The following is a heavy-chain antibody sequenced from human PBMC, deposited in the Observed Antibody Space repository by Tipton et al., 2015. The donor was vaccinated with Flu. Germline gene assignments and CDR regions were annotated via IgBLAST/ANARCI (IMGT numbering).Heavy chain of an antibody. CDR1: GYSFTTYW. CDR3: AAAVAAYAFDI. J-gene: IGHJ3*02. CDR2: IFPGNSDT. D-gene: IGHD6-19*01. Sequence: VQLVQSGAEMKKPGESLKISRKGSGYSFTTYWIHWVRQMPGKELEWMGSIFPGNSDTRYSPSFQGQVTMSADKSISTAYLQWSRLTASDTGMYYCAAAVAAYAFDIWGQGTMVTVSS. V-gene: IGHV5-51*03.